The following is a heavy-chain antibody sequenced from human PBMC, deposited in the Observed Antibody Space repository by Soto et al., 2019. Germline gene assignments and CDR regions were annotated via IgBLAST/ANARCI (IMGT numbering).Heavy chain of an antibody. CDR3: ARLVVAGITYYFAS. V-gene: IGHV2-5*02. D-gene: IGHD2-15*01. CDR2: LYWDDDN. Sequence: QITLKESGPTLVKPTQTLTLTCTFSGFSLSSSGVCVGWFREPQGKALEWLTFLYWDDDNRYSPSPKSRLTSTKDTSKHQVVLTLTNMDPVDTATYYCARLVVAGITYYFASWGQGTLLTVSS. J-gene: IGHJ4*02. CDR1: GFSLSSSGVC.